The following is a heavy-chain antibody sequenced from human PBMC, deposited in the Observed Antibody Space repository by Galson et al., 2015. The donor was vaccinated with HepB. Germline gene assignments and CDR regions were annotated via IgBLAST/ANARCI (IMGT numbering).Heavy chain of an antibody. J-gene: IGHJ4*02. D-gene: IGHD6-13*01. V-gene: IGHV1-69*01. CDR3: ARGRGSSSWYDTPFDY. CDR2: IIPIFGTA. Sequence: SCKASGGTFSSYAISWARQAPGQGLEWMGGIIPIFGTANYAQKFQGRVTITADESTSTAYMELSSLRSEDTAVYYCARGRGSSSWYDTPFDYWGQGTLVTVSS. CDR1: GGTFSSYA.